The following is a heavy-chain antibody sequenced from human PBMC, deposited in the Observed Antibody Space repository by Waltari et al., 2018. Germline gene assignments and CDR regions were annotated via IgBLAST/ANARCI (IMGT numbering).Heavy chain of an antibody. CDR3: ARDYCDRTNCHGMDV. Sequence: QVQLVESGGGVVQPGRSLRLSCAASEFTSSSSALHWVRQAPGKGLEWVAVISYNERNIYYVDSVKGRFIISRDNSRKMLYLQMNSLRTEDTAVYYCARDYCDRTNCHGMDVWGQGTTVTVSS. CDR2: ISYNERNI. J-gene: IGHJ6*02. V-gene: IGHV3-30*04. CDR1: EFTSSSSA. D-gene: IGHD3-22*01.